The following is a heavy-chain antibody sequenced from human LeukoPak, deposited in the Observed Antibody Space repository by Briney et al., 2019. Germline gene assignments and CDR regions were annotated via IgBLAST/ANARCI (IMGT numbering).Heavy chain of an antibody. D-gene: IGHD6-6*01. Sequence: GGSLRLSCAASGFTFSTYSMNWVRQAPGKGLEWVSYITRSSNTIHYADSVKGRFTVSRDNAKNSLSLQMNSLRAEDTAVYYCARYIRISSSSDYWGQGTLVTVSS. CDR1: GFTFSTYS. V-gene: IGHV3-48*04. CDR3: ARYIRISSSSDY. J-gene: IGHJ4*02. CDR2: ITRSSNTI.